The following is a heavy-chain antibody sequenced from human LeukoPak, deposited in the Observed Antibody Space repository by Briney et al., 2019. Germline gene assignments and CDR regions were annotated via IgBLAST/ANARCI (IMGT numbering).Heavy chain of an antibody. V-gene: IGHV3-30-3*01. CDR2: ISYDGSNK. Sequence: PGGSLRLSCAASGFTFSSCAMHWVRQAPGKGLDWVAVISYDGSNKYYADSVKGRFTFSRDNSKNTLYLQMNSLRAEDTAVYYCAAILPLRRAAFDIWGQGTMVTVSS. D-gene: IGHD3-16*01. J-gene: IGHJ3*02. CDR1: GFTFSSCA. CDR3: AAILPLRRAAFDI.